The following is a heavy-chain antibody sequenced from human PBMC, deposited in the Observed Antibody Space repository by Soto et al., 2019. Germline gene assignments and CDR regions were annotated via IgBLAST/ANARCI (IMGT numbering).Heavy chain of an antibody. V-gene: IGHV1-69*01. CDR2: IIPIFGTA. CDR3: ARDGGSHSGGIDY. CDR1: GGTFSSYS. D-gene: IGHD1-26*01. J-gene: IGHJ4*02. Sequence: QVQLVQSGAEVKKPGSSVKVSCKASGGTFSSYSINWVRQAPGQGLEWMGEIIPIFGTANYAQKFQGRVTITADESTSTAYMELCSLRSVDTGVYYCARDGGSHSGGIDYWGQGTLVTVSS.